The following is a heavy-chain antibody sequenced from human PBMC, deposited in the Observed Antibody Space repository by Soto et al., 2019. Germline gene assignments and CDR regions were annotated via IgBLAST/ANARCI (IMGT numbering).Heavy chain of an antibody. CDR3: ASVLGSGYHDAFDI. V-gene: IGHV1-2*04. CDR2: INPNSGGT. J-gene: IGHJ3*02. CDR1: GYTFTGYY. Sequence: ASVKVSCKASGYTFTGYYMHWLRQSPGQGLEWMGWINPNSGGTNYAQKFQGWVTMTRDTSISTAYMELGRLRSDDTAVYHCASVLGSGYHDAFDIWGQGTMVTVSS. D-gene: IGHD3-22*01.